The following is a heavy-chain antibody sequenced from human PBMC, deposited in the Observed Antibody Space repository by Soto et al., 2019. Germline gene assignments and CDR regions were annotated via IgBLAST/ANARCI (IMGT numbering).Heavy chain of an antibody. Sequence: QVQLVQSGAEVKKPGASVKVSCKASGYTFTSYDINWVRQATGQGLEWMGWMNPNSGNTGYAQKFQGRVTRTRTTSTSTAYMELSSVRSEDTSVYDCAGEKTHYGMGVWGQGTTVTVSS. CDR3: AGEKTHYGMGV. CDR2: MNPNSGNT. J-gene: IGHJ6*02. CDR1: GYTFTSYD. V-gene: IGHV1-8*01.